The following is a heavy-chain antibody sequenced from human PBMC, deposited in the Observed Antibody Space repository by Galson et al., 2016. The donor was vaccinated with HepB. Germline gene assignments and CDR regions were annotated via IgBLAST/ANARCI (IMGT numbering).Heavy chain of an antibody. D-gene: IGHD6-6*01. CDR2: ISSSSNTI. CDR3: ARGWFSISSPCFDY. J-gene: IGHJ4*02. V-gene: IGHV3-48*02. Sequence: SLRLSCAASGFTFSSYSMNWVRQAPGKGLEWVSYISSSSNTIYYTDSVKGRFTISRDNAQNSLYLQMNSLRDEDTAVYYCARGWFSISSPCFDYWGQGTLVTVSS. CDR1: GFTFSSYS.